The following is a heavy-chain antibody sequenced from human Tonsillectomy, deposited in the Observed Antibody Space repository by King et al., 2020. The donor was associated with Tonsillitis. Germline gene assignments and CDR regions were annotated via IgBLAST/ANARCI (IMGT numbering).Heavy chain of an antibody. Sequence: QLVQSGAEVKKPGASVKVSCKAAGYTFTDYFIHWVRQAPGQGLEWMGWINPNSGGTNYAQKFQGRLTMTRDTSVRTAYMELSRLRSDDTAVFYCAREDYYDSTGYDEQFDYWGQGTLVTVSS. CDR3: AREDYYDSTGYDEQFDY. J-gene: IGHJ4*02. D-gene: IGHD3-22*01. CDR2: INPNSGGT. V-gene: IGHV1-2*02. CDR1: GYTFTDYF.